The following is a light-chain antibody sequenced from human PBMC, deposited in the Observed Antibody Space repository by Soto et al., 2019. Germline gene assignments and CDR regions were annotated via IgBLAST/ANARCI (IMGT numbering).Light chain of an antibody. CDR2: GIS. V-gene: IGKV3-20*01. Sequence: DIVLTQSPGTLSLSPGERATLSCRASQTISSNSVAWYQHKPGQAPRLLIYGISTRATGIPDRFSGSGSGTDFTLTISRLEPEDFAVYYCEQYGSSPRTFGQGTKVDIK. CDR3: EQYGSSPRT. J-gene: IGKJ1*01. CDR1: QTISSNS.